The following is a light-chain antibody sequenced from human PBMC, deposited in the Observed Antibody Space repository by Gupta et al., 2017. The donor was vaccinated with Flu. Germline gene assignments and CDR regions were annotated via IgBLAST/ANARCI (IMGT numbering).Light chain of an antibody. CDR2: GKN. Sequence: SSELTQDPAVSVALGQTVRITCQGDSLRNYAASWYHQKPGQAPVLVIFGKNNRPSGIPDRFSGSTSGNTASLTITGAQAEDEADYCCNSRDRSGNQLVFGGGTKLTVL. V-gene: IGLV3-19*01. J-gene: IGLJ2*01. CDR3: NSRDRSGNQLV. CDR1: SLRNYA.